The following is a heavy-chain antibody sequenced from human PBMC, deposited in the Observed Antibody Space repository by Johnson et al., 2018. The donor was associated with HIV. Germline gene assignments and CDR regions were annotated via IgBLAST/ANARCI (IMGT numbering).Heavy chain of an antibody. CDR3: ARGRWLHLGAFDI. Sequence: QVQLVESGGGVVQPGGSLRLSCAASGFTFSAFAMHWVRQAPGKGLEWVAVISYDGSTTYYADSVKGRFTISRDNAKNSLYLQMNSLRAEDTAVYYCARGRWLHLGAFDIWGQGTMVTVSS. D-gene: IGHD5-24*01. V-gene: IGHV3-30*04. J-gene: IGHJ3*02. CDR2: ISYDGSTT. CDR1: GFTFSAFA.